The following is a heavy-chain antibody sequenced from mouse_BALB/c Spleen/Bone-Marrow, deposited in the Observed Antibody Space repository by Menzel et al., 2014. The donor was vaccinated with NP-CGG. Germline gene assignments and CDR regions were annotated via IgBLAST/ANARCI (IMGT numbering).Heavy chain of an antibody. CDR2: ISSGGSYT. Sequence: EVMLVESGGDLVKPGGSLKLSCAASGFTFSSYGMSWVRQTPDKRLEWVATISSGGSYTYYPDGVKGRFTISRDNAKNTLYLQMSSLKSEDTAMYYCARDFITTDAMDYCGQGTSVTVSS. D-gene: IGHD1-1*01. V-gene: IGHV5-6*02. CDR1: GFTFSSYG. J-gene: IGHJ4*01. CDR3: ARDFITTDAMDY.